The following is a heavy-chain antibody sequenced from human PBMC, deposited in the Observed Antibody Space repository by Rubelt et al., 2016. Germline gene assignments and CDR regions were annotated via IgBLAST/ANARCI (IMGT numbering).Heavy chain of an antibody. CDR2: INPNSGGT. Sequence: QVQLVQSGAEVKKPGASVKVSCKASGYTFTGYYMHWVRQAPGQGLEWMGWINPNSGGTNYARKFQGRVTMTRGTSIRTAYMELSRLGSDDTAVYYCAGGSSGWSPVWCQGTLVTVSS. CDR1: GYTFTGYY. V-gene: IGHV1-2*02. D-gene: IGHD6-19*01. J-gene: IGHJ4*02. CDR3: AGGSSGWSPV.